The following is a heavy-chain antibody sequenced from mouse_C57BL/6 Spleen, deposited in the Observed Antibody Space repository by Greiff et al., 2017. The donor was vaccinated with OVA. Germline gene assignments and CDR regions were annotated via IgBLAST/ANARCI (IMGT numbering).Heavy chain of an antibody. D-gene: IGHD1-1*01. Sequence: QVQLKQPGAELVKPGASVKLSRKASGYTFTSYRMHWVKPRPGRGLEWIGRIDPYSGGTKYNEKFKSKATLTVDKPSSTAYMQLSSLTSEDSAVYYCAKASTTVVVFDYWGQGTTLTVSS. CDR1: GYTFTSYR. V-gene: IGHV1-72*01. J-gene: IGHJ2*01. CDR2: IDPYSGGT. CDR3: AKASTTVVVFDY.